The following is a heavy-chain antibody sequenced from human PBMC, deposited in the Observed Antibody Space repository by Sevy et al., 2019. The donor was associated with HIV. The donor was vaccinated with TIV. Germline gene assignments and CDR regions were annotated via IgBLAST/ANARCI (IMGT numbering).Heavy chain of an antibody. J-gene: IGHJ5*02. V-gene: IGHV4-38-2*01. CDR1: GYSISSGYY. CDR3: AAGSSSWYSDRGDWFDP. CDR2: IYHSGRT. Sequence: SETLSLTCAVSGYSISSGYYWGWIRQPPGKGLEWIGSIYHSGRTYYNSSLKSRVTISVDTSKNQFSLKLSSVTAADTAAYYCAAGSSSWYSDRGDWFDPWGQGTLVTVSS. D-gene: IGHD6-13*01.